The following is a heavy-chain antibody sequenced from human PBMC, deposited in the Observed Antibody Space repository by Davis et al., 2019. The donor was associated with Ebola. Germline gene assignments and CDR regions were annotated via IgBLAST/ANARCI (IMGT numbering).Heavy chain of an antibody. Sequence: GESLTISCAASGFTFSAYHMNWVRQAPGKGLEWVANIRDSEVTYYADSVKGRFTISRDNSKSTLYLQMDSVRAEDTALYYCAKEPSSGYAFDIWGQGTMVTVSS. CDR1: GFTFSAYH. V-gene: IGHV3-23*01. CDR2: IRDSEVT. D-gene: IGHD3-22*01. CDR3: AKEPSSGYAFDI. J-gene: IGHJ3*02.